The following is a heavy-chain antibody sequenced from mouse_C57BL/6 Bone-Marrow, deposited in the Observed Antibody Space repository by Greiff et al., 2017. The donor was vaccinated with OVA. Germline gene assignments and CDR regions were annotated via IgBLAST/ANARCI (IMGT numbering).Heavy chain of an antibody. CDR2: SRNKANDYTT. CDR1: GFTFSDFY. J-gene: IGHJ3*01. Sequence: EVKVVESGGGLVQSGRSLRLSCATSGFTFSDFYMEWVRQAPGKGLEWIAASRNKANDYTTEYSASVKGRFIVSRDTSQSILYLQMNALRAEDTAIDYCARDGGGPFAYWGQGTLVTVSA. D-gene: IGHD1-1*02. V-gene: IGHV7-1*01. CDR3: ARDGGGPFAY.